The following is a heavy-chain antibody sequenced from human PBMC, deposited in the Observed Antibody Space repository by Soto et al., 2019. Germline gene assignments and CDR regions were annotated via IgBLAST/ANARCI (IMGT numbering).Heavy chain of an antibody. D-gene: IGHD6-19*01. Sequence: QVRLVASGGGVVQPGKSLRLSCAASGFAFSGYGMYWVRQAPGKGLEWVASTWYDGSTKYYAVCEQGRLTTSKDNAKNTLFLQMNSLTAEDTAVYYCARDGSSGSCWYFFDLWGQGTLVTVSS. CDR3: ARDGSSGSCWYFFDL. CDR1: GFAFSGYG. CDR2: TWYDGSTK. V-gene: IGHV3-33*01. J-gene: IGHJ4*02.